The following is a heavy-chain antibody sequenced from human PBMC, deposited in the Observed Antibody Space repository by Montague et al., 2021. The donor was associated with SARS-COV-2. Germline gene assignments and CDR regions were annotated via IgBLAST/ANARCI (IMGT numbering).Heavy chain of an antibody. J-gene: IGHJ6*02. D-gene: IGHD6-13*01. Sequence: PALVKPTQTLTLTCTFSGFSLSTSGMCVSWIRQPPGKALEWLARIDWDDDKYYNTSLKTRLTVSKDTSKNQVVLTMTNMDPVDTATYYCARDYIAAAGIYYYYYGRDVWGQGTTVTVSS. CDR2: IDWDDDK. CDR3: ARDYIAAAGIYYYYYGRDV. CDR1: GFSLSTSGMC. V-gene: IGHV2-70*11.